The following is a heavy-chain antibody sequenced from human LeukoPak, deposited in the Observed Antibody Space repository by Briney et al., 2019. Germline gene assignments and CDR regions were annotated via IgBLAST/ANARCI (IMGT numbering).Heavy chain of an antibody. CDR2: IIPILGIA. Sequence: ASVTVSCKASGGTFSSYAISWVRQAPGQGLEWMGRIIPILGIANYAQKFQGRVTITADKSTSTAYMELSSLRSEDTAVYYCARALDFRGGSHPGYWGQGTLVTVSS. CDR1: GGTFSSYA. CDR3: ARALDFRGGSHPGY. J-gene: IGHJ4*02. V-gene: IGHV1-69*04. D-gene: IGHD1-26*01.